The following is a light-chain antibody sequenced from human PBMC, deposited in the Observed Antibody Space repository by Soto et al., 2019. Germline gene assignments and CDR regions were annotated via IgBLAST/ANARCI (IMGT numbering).Light chain of an antibody. CDR3: QSYDSSLSGSGV. CDR2: GNS. V-gene: IGLV1-40*01. Sequence: QSVLTQPPSVSGAPGQWLTIPCTGSSSNIGAGYDVHWYQQHPGTAPKLLIYGNSNRPSGVPDRFSGSTSGTSASLAITGLQDEDEADYYCQSYDSSLSGSGVFGGGTKLTVL. CDR1: SSNIGAGYD. J-gene: IGLJ2*01.